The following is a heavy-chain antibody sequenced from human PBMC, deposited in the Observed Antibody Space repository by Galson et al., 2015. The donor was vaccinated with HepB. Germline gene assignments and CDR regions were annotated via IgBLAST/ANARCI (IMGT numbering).Heavy chain of an antibody. V-gene: IGHV4-39*07. J-gene: IGHJ4*02. CDR2: IYYSGST. D-gene: IGHD6-19*01. CDR1: GGSISSSSYY. Sequence: ETLSLTCTVSGGSISSSSYYWGWIRQPPGKGLEWIGSIYYSGSTYYNPSLKSRVTISVDTSKNQFSLKLSSVTAADTAVYYCARVIPGRTLSGWYVGGFDYWGQGTLVTVSS. CDR3: ARVIPGRTLSGWYVGGFDY.